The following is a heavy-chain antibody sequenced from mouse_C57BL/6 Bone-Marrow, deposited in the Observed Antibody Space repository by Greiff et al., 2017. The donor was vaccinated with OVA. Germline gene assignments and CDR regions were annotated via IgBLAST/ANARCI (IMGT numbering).Heavy chain of an antibody. CDR2: INPNNGGT. CDR1: GYTFTDYY. J-gene: IGHJ3*01. V-gene: IGHV1-26*01. Sequence: EVQLQQSGPELVKPGASVKISCKASGYTFTDYYMNWVKQSHGKSLEWIGDINPNNGGTSYNQKFKGKATLTVDKSSSTAYMELRSLTSEDSAVYYCARAGGPYWGQGTLVTVSA. CDR3: ARAGGPY.